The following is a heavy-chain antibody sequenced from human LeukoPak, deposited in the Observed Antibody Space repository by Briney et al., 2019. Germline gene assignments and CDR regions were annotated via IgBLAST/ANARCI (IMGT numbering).Heavy chain of an antibody. J-gene: IGHJ4*02. Sequence: ASVKVSCKASGYTFTNYGISWVRQAPGQGLEWMGWISPYNGNTHYAQKVQDRVTMTTDTSTTTAYMQLSSLRSDDTAVYYCARGDWNYGDYWGQGTLVTVSS. V-gene: IGHV1-18*01. CDR1: GYTFTNYG. CDR2: ISPYNGNT. D-gene: IGHD3/OR15-3a*01. CDR3: ARGDWNYGDY.